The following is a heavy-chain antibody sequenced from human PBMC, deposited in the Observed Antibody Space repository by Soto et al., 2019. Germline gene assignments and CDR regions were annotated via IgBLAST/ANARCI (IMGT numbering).Heavy chain of an antibody. CDR1: GFNFDDYY. CDR2: INSDGTTT. V-gene: IGHV3-11*01. D-gene: IGHD3-10*01. CDR3: SRDAWGGP. J-gene: IGHJ5*02. Sequence: QVQLMQSGGGLVKPGGSLRLSCAASGFNFDDYYMSWIRQAPGKGLEWVADINSDGTTTHYADSVKGRFTISRDNAKKSVYLQVISLRVDDTAVYYCSRDAWGGPSGQGTMVTVSS.